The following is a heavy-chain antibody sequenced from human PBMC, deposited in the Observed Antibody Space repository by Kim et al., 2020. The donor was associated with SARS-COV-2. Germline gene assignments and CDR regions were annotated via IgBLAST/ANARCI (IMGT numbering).Heavy chain of an antibody. V-gene: IGHV4-4*02. Sequence: SETLSLTCAVSGGSISSSNWWSWVRQPPGKGLEWIGEIYHSGSTNYNPSLKSRVTISIDKSKNQFSLNLSSVTAADTAVYYCAIVRDYSGYDSSFDYWGQGTLVTVSS. CDR2: IYHSGST. J-gene: IGHJ4*02. CDR3: AIVRDYSGYDSSFDY. CDR1: GGSISSSNW. D-gene: IGHD5-12*01.